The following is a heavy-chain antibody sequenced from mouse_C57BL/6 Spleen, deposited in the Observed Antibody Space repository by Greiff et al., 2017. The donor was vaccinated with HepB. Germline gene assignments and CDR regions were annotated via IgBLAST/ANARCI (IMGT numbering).Heavy chain of an antibody. Sequence: QVQLQQSGPELVKPGASVKISCKASGYSFTSYYIHWVKQRPGQGLEWIGWIYPGSGNTKYNEKFKGKATLTADTSSSTAYMQLSSLTSEDSAVYYCARSSYDGFAWFAYWGQGTLVTVSA. CDR3: ARSSYDGFAWFAY. J-gene: IGHJ3*01. CDR2: IYPGSGNT. V-gene: IGHV1-66*01. CDR1: GYSFTSYY. D-gene: IGHD2-3*01.